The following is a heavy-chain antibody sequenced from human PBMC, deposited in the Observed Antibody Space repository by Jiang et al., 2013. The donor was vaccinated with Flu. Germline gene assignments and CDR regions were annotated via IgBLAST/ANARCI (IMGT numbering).Heavy chain of an antibody. CDR3: ARLDSSSWYPNARINWFDP. CDR2: IDPSDSYT. Sequence: IDPSDSYTNYSPYFQGHVTISADKSISTAYLQWSSLKASDTAMYYCARLDSSSWYPNARINWFDPWGQGTLVTVSS. D-gene: IGHD6-13*01. J-gene: IGHJ5*02. V-gene: IGHV5-10-1*01.